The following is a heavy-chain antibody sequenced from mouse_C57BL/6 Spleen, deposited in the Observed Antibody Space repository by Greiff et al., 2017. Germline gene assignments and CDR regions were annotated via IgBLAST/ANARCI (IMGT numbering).Heavy chain of an antibody. Sequence: EVKLVESGGGLVQPGGSLSLSCAASGFTFTDYYMSWVRQPPGKALEWLGFIRNKANGYTTEYSASVKGRFTISRDNSQSILYLQMNALRAEDSATYYCARYWGNHHYFDYWGQGTTLTVSS. D-gene: IGHD2-1*01. CDR2: IRNKANGYTT. CDR3: ARYWGNHHYFDY. V-gene: IGHV7-3*01. CDR1: GFTFTDYY. J-gene: IGHJ2*01.